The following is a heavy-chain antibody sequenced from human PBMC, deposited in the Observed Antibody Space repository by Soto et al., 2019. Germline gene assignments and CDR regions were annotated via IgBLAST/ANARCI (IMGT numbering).Heavy chain of an antibody. CDR1: GIIFGQYA. Sequence: GGSLRLSCAASGIIFGQYAMSWVRLAPGKGLEWVSVVGPSGASTFYADSVRGRFTISRDNSENTLYLQMNSLRAADTALYFCARSYYYDSTGYYRTFDYWGPGTLVTVSS. CDR3: ARSYYYDSTGYYRTFDY. V-gene: IGHV3-23*01. J-gene: IGHJ4*02. CDR2: VGPSGAST. D-gene: IGHD3-22*01.